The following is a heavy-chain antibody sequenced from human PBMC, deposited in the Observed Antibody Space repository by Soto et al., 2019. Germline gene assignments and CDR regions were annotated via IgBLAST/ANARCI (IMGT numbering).Heavy chain of an antibody. D-gene: IGHD6-13*01. CDR2: IYWDDDK. J-gene: IGHJ3*02. CDR3: AHGSRSSSLEGAAFDI. Sequence: SGPTLVKPTQTLTLTCTFSGFSLSTSGVGVGWIRQPPGKALEWLALIYWDDDKRYSPSLKSRLTSTKDTSKNQVVLTIPIMRPVDTAAYYCAHGSRSSSLEGAAFDIWGQGTMVSVSS. CDR1: GFSLSTSGVG. V-gene: IGHV2-5*02.